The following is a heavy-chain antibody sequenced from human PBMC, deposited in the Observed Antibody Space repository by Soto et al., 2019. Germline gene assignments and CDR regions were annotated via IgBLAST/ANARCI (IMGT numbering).Heavy chain of an antibody. CDR3: AREWEYYSSSGLWYFDL. J-gene: IGHJ2*01. V-gene: IGHV3-30*04. CDR1: GFGFHTHS. D-gene: IGHD6-6*01. Sequence: QVQLVESGGGVVQPGRSLRLSCAGSGFGFHTHSIHRVRQAPGKGLEWVAVISYDETTKFYADSVKGRFTISRDNSENSVYLQMNFPRPDDTAVYYCAREWEYYSSSGLWYFDLWGRGALVTVSS. CDR2: ISYDETTK.